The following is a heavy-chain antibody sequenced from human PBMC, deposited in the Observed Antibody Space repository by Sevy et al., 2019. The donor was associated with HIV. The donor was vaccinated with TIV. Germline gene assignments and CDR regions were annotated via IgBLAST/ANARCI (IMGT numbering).Heavy chain of an antibody. CDR2: ISNSGSTT. CDR1: GFRFNYHN. D-gene: IGHD6-25*01. Sequence: GGSLRLSCAASGFRFNYHNMNWVRQAPGKGLEWISYISNSGSTTYLADSLRGRFTISSDNTKKSLFLEMDNLTDENAAVYYCAREGNRERQTIPLDSWGRGIQVTVSS. J-gene: IGHJ4*02. V-gene: IGHV3-48*02. CDR3: AREGNRERQTIPLDS.